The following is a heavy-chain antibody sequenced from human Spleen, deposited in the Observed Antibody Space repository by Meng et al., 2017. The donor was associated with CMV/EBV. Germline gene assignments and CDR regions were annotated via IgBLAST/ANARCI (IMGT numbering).Heavy chain of an antibody. J-gene: IGHJ6*02. V-gene: IGHV3-7*01. CDR1: EFPFSYYW. Sequence: GESLKISCAASEFPFSYYWMTWVRQAPGKGLEWVANIDPGASETNYVDSVKGRFTISRDNAKNSLYLQMNSLRAEDTAVYYCAGIAAAGTSKAYYYGMDVWGQGTTVTVSS. CDR2: IDPGASET. CDR3: AGIAAAGTSKAYYYGMDV. D-gene: IGHD6-13*01.